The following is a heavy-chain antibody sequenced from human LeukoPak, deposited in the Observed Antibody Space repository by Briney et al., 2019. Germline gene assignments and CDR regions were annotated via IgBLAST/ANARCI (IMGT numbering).Heavy chain of an antibody. CDR1: GYSFTSYW. CDR2: IYPGDSDT. Sequence: ESLKISCKGSGYSFTSYWIGWVRQLPGKGLEWMGIIYPGDSDTRYSPSFQGQVTISADKSIGTAYLQWSSLKASDTAMYYCARQPDSGYGINWFDPWGQGTLVTVSS. CDR3: ARQPDSGYGINWFDP. D-gene: IGHD5-12*01. J-gene: IGHJ5*02. V-gene: IGHV5-51*01.